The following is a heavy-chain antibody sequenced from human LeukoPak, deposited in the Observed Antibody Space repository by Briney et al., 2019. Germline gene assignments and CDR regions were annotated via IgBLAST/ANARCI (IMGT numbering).Heavy chain of an antibody. J-gene: IGHJ4*02. Sequence: GGSLRLSCAASGFTFSSYGMHWVRQAPGKGLEWVAVIWYDGSNKYYADSVKGRSTISRDNSKNTLYLQMNSLRAEDTAVYYCARAATDYGDYFDYWGQGTLVTVSS. D-gene: IGHD4-17*01. CDR2: IWYDGSNK. CDR1: GFTFSSYG. V-gene: IGHV3-33*01. CDR3: ARAATDYGDYFDY.